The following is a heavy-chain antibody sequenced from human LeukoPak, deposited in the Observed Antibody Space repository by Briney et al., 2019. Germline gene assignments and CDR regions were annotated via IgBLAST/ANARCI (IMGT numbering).Heavy chain of an antibody. CDR2: INQDGSEK. V-gene: IGHV3-7*01. CDR1: GFTFSNYW. D-gene: IGHD6-6*01. Sequence: GGSLRLSCAASGFTFSNYWMSWVRQAPGKGLEWVANINQDGSEKYYVDSVKGRFTFSRDNAKNSLYLQMNSLRAEDTAVYYCAKNTGQLPEYFQHWGQGTLVTVSS. J-gene: IGHJ1*01. CDR3: AKNTGQLPEYFQH.